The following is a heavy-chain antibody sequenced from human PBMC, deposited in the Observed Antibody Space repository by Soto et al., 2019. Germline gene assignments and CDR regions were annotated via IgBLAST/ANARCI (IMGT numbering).Heavy chain of an antibody. CDR2: ISYSGST. J-gene: IGHJ4*02. V-gene: IGHV4-61*01. Sequence: SETLSLTCTVSGGSVSSGTYYSSWIRQPPGKGLEWIGYISYSGSTNYNPSLKSRVTISVDTSKNQFSLKLSSVTAADTAVYYCARDYYGSGSPPLGYWGQGTLVTVSS. CDR3: ARDYYGSGSPPLGY. D-gene: IGHD3-10*01. CDR1: GGSVSSGTYY.